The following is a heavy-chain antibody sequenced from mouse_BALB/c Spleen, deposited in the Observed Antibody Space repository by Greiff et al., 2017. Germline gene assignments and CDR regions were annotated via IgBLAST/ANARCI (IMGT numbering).Heavy chain of an antibody. V-gene: IGHV5-4*02. J-gene: IGHJ4*01. CDR3: ARDYYYGSSFRTGAMDY. CDR1: GFTFSDYY. CDR2: IRDGGSYT. Sequence: EVKLVESGGGLVKPGGSLKLSCAASGFTFSDYYMYWVRQTPEKRLEWVATIRDGGSYTYYPDSVKGRFTISRDNAKNNLYLQMSSLKSEDTAMYYCARDYYYGSSFRTGAMDYWGQGTSVTVSS. D-gene: IGHD1-1*01.